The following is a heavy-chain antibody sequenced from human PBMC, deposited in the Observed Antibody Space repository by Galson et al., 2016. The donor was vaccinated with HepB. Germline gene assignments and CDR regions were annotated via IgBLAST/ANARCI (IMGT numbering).Heavy chain of an antibody. CDR3: TRELGAGYTTWFDT. CDR1: GFTFSRNS. J-gene: IGHJ5*02. D-gene: IGHD1-1*01. CDR2: INSRSSSI. Sequence: SLRLSCAASGFTFSRNSMNWVRQAPGKGLEWVSYINSRSSSISYAYSVKGRFTIPRDNAQNSLYLQMNSLRDDDTAVYYCTRELGAGYTTWFDTWGQGTLVTVSS. V-gene: IGHV3-48*02.